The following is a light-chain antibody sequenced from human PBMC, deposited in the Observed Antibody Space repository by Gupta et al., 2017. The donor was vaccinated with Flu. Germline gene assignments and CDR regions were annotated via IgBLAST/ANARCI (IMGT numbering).Light chain of an antibody. V-gene: IGKV1-9*01. Sequence: DIQLTQSPSFVSASVGDRVTITCRASQGISTYLAWYQQKPGKVPKLLIFAASTLQSGVPPRFSGSGSGTEFILTISSLQPEDVASYYCQQLNGHPYKFGQGTKLEI. J-gene: IGKJ2*01. CDR2: AAS. CDR3: QQLNGHPYK. CDR1: QGISTY.